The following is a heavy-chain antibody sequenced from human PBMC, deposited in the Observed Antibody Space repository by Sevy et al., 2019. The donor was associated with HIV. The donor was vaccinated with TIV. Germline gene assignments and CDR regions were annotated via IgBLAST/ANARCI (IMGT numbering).Heavy chain of an antibody. V-gene: IGHV4-61*02. D-gene: IGHD3-10*01. Sequence: SETLSLTCTVSGGSISSGSYYWSWIRQPAGKGLEWIGRIYTSGSTNYHPSLKSRVTISVDTSKNQFSLKLSSVTAADTAVYYCAREGYGSGSYYYLDYYYYYMDVWGKGTTVTVSS. CDR2: IYTSGST. CDR3: AREGYGSGSYYYLDYYYYYMDV. CDR1: GGSISSGSYY. J-gene: IGHJ6*03.